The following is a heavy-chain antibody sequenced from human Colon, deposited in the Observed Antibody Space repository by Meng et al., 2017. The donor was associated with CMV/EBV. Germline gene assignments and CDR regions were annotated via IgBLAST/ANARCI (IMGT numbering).Heavy chain of an antibody. CDR2: ISGSGATT. D-gene: IGHD5-18*01. CDR3: ARPPLGIQIWLFLEL. Sequence: GESLKISCAASGFTFSSYSMSWVRQAPGKGLEWVSFISGSGATTDYADSVKGRFTISRDNAKNTLYLEMTRLRADDTAVYYCARPPLGIQIWLFLELWGQGTLVTVSS. J-gene: IGHJ4*02. V-gene: IGHV3-23*01. CDR1: GFTFSSYS.